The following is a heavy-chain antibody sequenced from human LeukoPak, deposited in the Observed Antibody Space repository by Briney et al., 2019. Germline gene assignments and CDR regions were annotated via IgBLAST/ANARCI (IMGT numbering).Heavy chain of an antibody. Sequence: PSETLSLTCTVSGGSISSSSYYWGWIRQPPGKGLEWIGRIYYSGSTYYNPSLKCRDTISVDTSKNQFSLKLSSVTAADTAVYYCARRADILLWFGERTNWFDPWGQGTLVTVSS. J-gene: IGHJ5*02. D-gene: IGHD3-10*01. V-gene: IGHV4-39*07. CDR1: GGSISSSSYY. CDR2: IYYSGST. CDR3: ARRADILLWFGERTNWFDP.